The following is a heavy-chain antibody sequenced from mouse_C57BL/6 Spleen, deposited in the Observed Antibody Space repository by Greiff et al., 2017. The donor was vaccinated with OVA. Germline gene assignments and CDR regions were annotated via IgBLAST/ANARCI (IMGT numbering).Heavy chain of an antibody. V-gene: IGHV1-19*01. Sequence: EVQLQQSGPVLVKPGASVKMSCKASGYTFTDYYMNWVKQSHGKSLEWIGVINPYNGGTSYNQKFKGKATLTVDKSSSTAYMELNSLTSEDSAVYYCARSCDDGDPLAMDDWGQGTSVTVSA. CDR2: INPYNGGT. J-gene: IGHJ4*01. D-gene: IGHD2-13*01. CDR1: GYTFTDYY. CDR3: ARSCDDGDPLAMDD.